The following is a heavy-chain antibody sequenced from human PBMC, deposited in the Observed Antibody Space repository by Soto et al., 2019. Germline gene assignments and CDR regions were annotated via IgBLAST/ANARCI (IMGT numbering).Heavy chain of an antibody. D-gene: IGHD6-13*01. J-gene: IGHJ6*03. CDR1: GFTFSSYS. CDR2: ISSSSSYI. V-gene: IGHV3-21*01. Sequence: GGSLRLSCAASGFTFSSYSMNWVRQAPGKGLEWVSSISSSSSYIYYADSVKGRFTISRDNAKNSLYLQMNSLRAEDTAVYYCARAPGSSWGNYYYYYMDVWGKGTTVTVSS. CDR3: ARAPGSSWGNYYYYYMDV.